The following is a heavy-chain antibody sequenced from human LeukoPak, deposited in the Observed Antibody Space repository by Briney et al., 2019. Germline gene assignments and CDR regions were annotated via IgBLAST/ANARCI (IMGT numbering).Heavy chain of an antibody. Sequence: PGGSLRLSCAASGSTFTSYAMSWARQAPGKGLEWVSTIGGSGSKTYYADSVKGRFTISRDNSKNTLYLQMNSLRTEDTAVYYCAKDLFYYDKGGFDYWGQGTLVTVFS. CDR2: IGGSGSKT. D-gene: IGHD3-22*01. CDR3: AKDLFYYDKGGFDY. J-gene: IGHJ4*02. CDR1: GSTFTSYA. V-gene: IGHV3-23*01.